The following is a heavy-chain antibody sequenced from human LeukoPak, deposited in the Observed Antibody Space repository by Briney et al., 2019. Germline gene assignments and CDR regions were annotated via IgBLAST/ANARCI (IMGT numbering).Heavy chain of an antibody. V-gene: IGHV1-46*02. CDR2: IKPSGGTT. J-gene: IGHJ2*01. Sequence: ASVRVSCKASGYTFNTYHIHWVRQAPGQGLEWMGIIKPSGGTTTYAQKFQGRVTMKRDTSTSTVYMELSSLTSDDTAVYYCARDYGGNWGTYNYFDLWGRGTLVTVSS. D-gene: IGHD7-27*01. CDR3: ARDYGGNWGTYNYFDL. CDR1: GYTFNTYH.